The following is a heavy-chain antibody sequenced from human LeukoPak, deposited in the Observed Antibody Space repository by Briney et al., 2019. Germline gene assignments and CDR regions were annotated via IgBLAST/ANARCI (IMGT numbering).Heavy chain of an antibody. CDR3: ARDGDSSSHPYYYYYMDV. Sequence: PGGSLRLSCAASGFTFSSYWMSWVRQAPGKGLEWVANIKQDGSEKYYVDSVKGRFTISRDNAKNLLYLQMNSLRAEDTAVYYCARDGDSSSHPYYYYYMDVWGKGTTVTVSS. CDR1: GFTFSSYW. J-gene: IGHJ6*03. D-gene: IGHD6-6*01. V-gene: IGHV3-7*01. CDR2: IKQDGSEK.